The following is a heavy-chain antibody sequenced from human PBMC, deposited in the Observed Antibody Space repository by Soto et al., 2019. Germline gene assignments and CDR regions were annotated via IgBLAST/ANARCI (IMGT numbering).Heavy chain of an antibody. V-gene: IGHV4-30-4*01. Sequence: SETLSLTCTVSGGSISSGDYYWSWIRQPPGKGLEWIGYIYYSGSTYYNPSLKSRVTISVDTSKNQFSLKLSSVTAADTAVYYCARDRPYYDLLTGPSGLDPWGQGPLVTVSS. D-gene: IGHD3-9*01. J-gene: IGHJ5*02. CDR3: ARDRPYYDLLTGPSGLDP. CDR1: GGSISSGDYY. CDR2: IYYSGST.